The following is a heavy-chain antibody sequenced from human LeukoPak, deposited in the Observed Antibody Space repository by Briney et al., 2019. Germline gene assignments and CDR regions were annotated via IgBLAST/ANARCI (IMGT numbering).Heavy chain of an antibody. J-gene: IGHJ4*02. CDR2: IRGSGGYT. CDR1: GFTFSSYG. Sequence: PGGSLRLSCAASGFTFSSYGMSWVRQAPGKGLEWVSAIRGSGGYTYYADSVKGRFTISRDNSKNTLYLQMNSLRAEDTAVYYCAKWNRGYYDSSGYYFRGNWGQGTLVTVSS. D-gene: IGHD3-22*01. CDR3: AKWNRGYYDSSGYYFRGN. V-gene: IGHV3-23*01.